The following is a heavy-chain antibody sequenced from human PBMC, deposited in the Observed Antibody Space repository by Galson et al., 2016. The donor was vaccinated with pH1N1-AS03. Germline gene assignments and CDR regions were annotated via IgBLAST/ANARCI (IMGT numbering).Heavy chain of an antibody. CDR3: ARGQGYNSGYFDTDY. V-gene: IGHV3-33*01. CDR1: GFTFSSYG. D-gene: IGHD3-22*01. CDR2: IWYDGSNK. Sequence: SLRLSCAASGFTFSSYGMHWVRQTPGKGLEWVAVIWYDGSNKYYADSVKGRFTISRDNSKNTLYLQMSSLRAEDTAVSYCARGQGYNSGYFDTDYWGRGTLVTVSS. J-gene: IGHJ4*02.